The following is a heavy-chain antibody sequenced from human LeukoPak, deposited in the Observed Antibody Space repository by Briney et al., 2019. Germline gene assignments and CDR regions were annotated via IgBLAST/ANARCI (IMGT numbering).Heavy chain of an antibody. D-gene: IGHD3-10*01. CDR1: GFTFSSYA. CDR3: AKDLLRFGELLPNPRPYYYYGMDV. Sequence: GGSLRLSCAASGFTFSSYAMSWVRQAPGEGLEWVSAISGSGGSTYYADSVKGRFTISRDNSKNTLYLQMNSLRAEDTAVYYCAKDLLRFGELLPNPRPYYYYGMDVWGQGTTVTVSS. V-gene: IGHV3-23*01. CDR2: ISGSGGST. J-gene: IGHJ6*02.